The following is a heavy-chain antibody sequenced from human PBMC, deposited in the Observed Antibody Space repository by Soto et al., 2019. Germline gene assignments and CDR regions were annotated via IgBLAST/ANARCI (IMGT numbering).Heavy chain of an antibody. CDR3: ARASPPLNLGFGESLYPP. D-gene: IGHD3-10*01. Sequence: SETLSLTCTVSGGSISSYYWSWIRQPAGKGLEWIGRIYTSGSTNYNPSLKSRVTMSVDTSKNQFSLTRSSVTAADTAVYYCARASPPLNLGFGESLYPPWGQGTLVPVSS. J-gene: IGHJ5*02. V-gene: IGHV4-4*07. CDR2: IYTSGST. CDR1: GGSISSYY.